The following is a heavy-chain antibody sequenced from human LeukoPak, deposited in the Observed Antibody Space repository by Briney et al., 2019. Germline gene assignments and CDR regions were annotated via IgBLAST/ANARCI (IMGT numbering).Heavy chain of an antibody. J-gene: IGHJ4*02. CDR2: IKQDGSEK. CDR3: ARDPSRPYCYGPFDY. CDR1: GFTFSSYW. Sequence: GGSLRLSCAASGFTFSSYWMSWVRQAPGKGLEWVANIKQDGSEKYYVDSVKGRFTISRDNAKNSLYLQMNSLRAEDTAVYYCARDPSRPYCYGPFDYWGQGTLVTVSS. D-gene: IGHD5-18*01. V-gene: IGHV3-7*04.